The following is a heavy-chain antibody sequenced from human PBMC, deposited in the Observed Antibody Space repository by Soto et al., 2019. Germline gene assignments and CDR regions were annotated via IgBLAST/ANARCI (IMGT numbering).Heavy chain of an antibody. Sequence: SVKVSCKASGGTFSSNAISWVRQAPGQGPEWMGGILPIFNTANYAQNFQGRVTITADESTSTSYMELTSLKSEDTAIYYCATGGRGYSSSFPQFYFEYWGHGTLVTVSS. CDR3: ATGGRGYSSSFPQFYFEY. CDR1: GGTFSSNA. V-gene: IGHV1-69*13. D-gene: IGHD5-18*01. J-gene: IGHJ4*01. CDR2: ILPIFNTA.